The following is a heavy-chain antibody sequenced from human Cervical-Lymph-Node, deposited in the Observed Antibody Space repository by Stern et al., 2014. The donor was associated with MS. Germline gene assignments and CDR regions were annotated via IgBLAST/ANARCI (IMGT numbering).Heavy chain of an antibody. CDR1: GFSFSSFW. J-gene: IGHJ4*02. CDR3: ARDRYSGSYLQFDY. V-gene: IGHV3-74*01. CDR2: INSDGSAT. Sequence: VQLVQSGGGLVQPGGSLRLSCAASGFSFSSFWMNWVRQAPGKGLLWVSRINSDGSATWSAVSVKGRFTVSRDNAKDTLYLQLNSLTAEDTAVYYCARDRYSGSYLQFDYWGQGVLVTVSS. D-gene: IGHD1-26*01.